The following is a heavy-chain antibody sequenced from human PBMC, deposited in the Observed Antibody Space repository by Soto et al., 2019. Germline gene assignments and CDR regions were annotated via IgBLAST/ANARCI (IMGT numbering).Heavy chain of an antibody. CDR3: ATQGFTIFGVVSTNNFDY. D-gene: IGHD3-3*01. J-gene: IGHJ4*02. V-gene: IGHV1-24*01. CDR1: GYTLTELS. Sequence: ASVKVSCKVSGYTLTELSMHWVRQAPGKGLEWMGGFDPEDGETIYAQKFQGRVTMTEDTSTDTAYMELSSLRSEDTAVYYCATQGFTIFGVVSTNNFDYWGQGTLVTVSS. CDR2: FDPEDGET.